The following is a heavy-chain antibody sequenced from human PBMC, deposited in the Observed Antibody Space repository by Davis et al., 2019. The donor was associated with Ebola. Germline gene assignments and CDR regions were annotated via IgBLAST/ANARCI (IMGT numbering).Heavy chain of an antibody. CDR2: VYYSGTT. J-gene: IGHJ4*02. V-gene: IGHV4-59*08. D-gene: IGHD6-19*01. CDR3: VRRNLYNSGWYHDH. CDR1: GGSINNYY. Sequence: MPSETLSLTCTVSGGSINNYYWSWIRQPPGKELEWIGHVYYSGTTNYNPSLKSRVTISLDTSKNQFSLELSSVTAADTAVYYCVRRNLYNSGWYHDHWGQGTLVSVSS.